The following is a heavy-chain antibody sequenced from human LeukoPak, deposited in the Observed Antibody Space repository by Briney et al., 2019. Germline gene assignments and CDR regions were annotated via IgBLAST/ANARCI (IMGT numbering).Heavy chain of an antibody. V-gene: IGHV4-59*01. D-gene: IGHD3-3*01. Sequence: PSETLSLTCTVPGGSISSYYWSWIRQPPGKGLEWIGYIYYSGSTNYNPSLKSRVTISVDTSKNQFSLKLSSVTAADTAVYYCARGGGDFWSGYYTDYYMDVWGKGTTVTVSS. CDR1: GGSISSYY. J-gene: IGHJ6*03. CDR3: ARGGGDFWSGYYTDYYMDV. CDR2: IYYSGST.